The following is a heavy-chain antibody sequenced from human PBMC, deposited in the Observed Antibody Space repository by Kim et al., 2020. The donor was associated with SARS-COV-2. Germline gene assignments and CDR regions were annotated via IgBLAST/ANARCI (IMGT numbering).Heavy chain of an antibody. CDR2: ISSSSSYI. Sequence: GGSLRLSCAASGFTFSSYSMNWVRQAPGKGLEWVSSISSSSSYIYYADSVKGRFTISRDNAKNSLYLQMNSLRAEDTAVYYCARAFKGTDPYYYYYMDVWGKGATVTISS. J-gene: IGHJ6*03. CDR3: ARAFKGTDPYYYYYMDV. CDR1: GFTFSSYS. V-gene: IGHV3-21*01. D-gene: IGHD1-1*01.